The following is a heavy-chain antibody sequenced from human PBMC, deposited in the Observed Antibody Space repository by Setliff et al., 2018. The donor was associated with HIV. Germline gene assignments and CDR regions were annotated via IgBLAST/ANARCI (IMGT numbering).Heavy chain of an antibody. CDR1: GFTFSSYG. J-gene: IGHJ4*02. D-gene: IGHD3-3*01. CDR2: IWYDGSNK. CDR3: AREEYDFWSGGFDY. V-gene: IGHV3-33*01. Sequence: GGSLRLSCAASGFTFSSYGMHWVRQAPGKGLEWVAVIWYDGSNKYYADSVKGRFTISRDNSKNTLYLQMNSLRAEDTAVYYCAREEYDFWSGGFDYWGQGTLVTVSS.